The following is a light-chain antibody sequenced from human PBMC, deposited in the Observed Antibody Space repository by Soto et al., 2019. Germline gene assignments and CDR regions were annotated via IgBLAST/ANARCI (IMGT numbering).Light chain of an antibody. CDR3: QQRSNWPPIT. CDR2: GAS. J-gene: IGKJ5*01. V-gene: IGKV3D-20*02. CDR1: QSVRSNS. Sequence: ILLPQSPATLFLSPGARASLSCRASQSVRSNSVAWYQQRPGQAPRLLLYGASSRATGIPDRFSGSGSGTDFTLTISRLEPEDAAVYYCQQRSNWPPITFGQGTRLEIK.